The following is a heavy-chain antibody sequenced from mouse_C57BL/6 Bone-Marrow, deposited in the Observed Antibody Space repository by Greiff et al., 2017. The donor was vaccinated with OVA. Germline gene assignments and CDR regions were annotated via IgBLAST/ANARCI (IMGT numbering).Heavy chain of an antibody. CDR2: ISDGGSYT. J-gene: IGHJ1*03. V-gene: IGHV5-4*03. CDR1: GFTFSSYA. Sequence: EVKLVESGGGLVKPGGSLKLSCAASGFTFSSYAMSWVRQTPETRLEWVATISDGGSYTYYPDNVKGRFPISRDNAKNNLYLQMSHLKSEDTAMYYCARATTVVAKDFDVWGTGTTVTVSS. CDR3: ARATTVVAKDFDV. D-gene: IGHD1-1*01.